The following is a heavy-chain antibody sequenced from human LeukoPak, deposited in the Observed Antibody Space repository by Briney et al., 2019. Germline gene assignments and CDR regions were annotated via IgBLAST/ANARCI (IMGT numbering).Heavy chain of an antibody. CDR3: ARGLTMVRGVIEY. CDR2: ISGYNGNT. J-gene: IGHJ4*02. V-gene: IGHV1-18*01. Sequence: ASVKVSCKASGYTFSSYGLIWVRQAPGQGLEWMGWISGYNGNTKYAQKLQGRVTMTTDTSTSTAYMELRSLRSDDTAVYYCARGLTMVRGVIEYWGQGTLVTVSS. D-gene: IGHD3-10*01. CDR1: GYTFSSYG.